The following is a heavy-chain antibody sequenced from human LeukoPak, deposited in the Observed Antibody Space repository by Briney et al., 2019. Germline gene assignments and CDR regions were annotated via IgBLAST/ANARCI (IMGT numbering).Heavy chain of an antibody. D-gene: IGHD3-9*01. CDR3: ARFQEYHDIVTGYFTF. J-gene: IGHJ4*02. Sequence: ASVKVSCKASGYTFTDYYMHWVRQAPGQGLEWMGRINPYSGGTNYAQKFQGRVTMTRDTSISTAYMELSRLKASDTAMYYCARFQEYHDIVTGYFTFWGQGTLVTVSS. CDR1: GYTFTDYY. V-gene: IGHV1-2*06. CDR2: INPYSGGT.